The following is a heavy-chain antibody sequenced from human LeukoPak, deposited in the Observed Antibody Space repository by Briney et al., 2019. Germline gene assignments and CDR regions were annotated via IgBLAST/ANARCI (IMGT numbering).Heavy chain of an antibody. D-gene: IGHD3-10*01. CDR3: AKDRDYYLVGFFDY. CDR1: GFTFSSYA. V-gene: IGHV3-23*01. Sequence: RSGGSLRPXCAASGFTFSSYAMSWVRQAPGKGLEWVSAISGSGVTAYYADSVKGRFTISRDNSKNTLYLQMNSLRAEDTALYYCAKDRDYYLVGFFDYWGQGTLVTVSS. J-gene: IGHJ4*02. CDR2: ISGSGVTA.